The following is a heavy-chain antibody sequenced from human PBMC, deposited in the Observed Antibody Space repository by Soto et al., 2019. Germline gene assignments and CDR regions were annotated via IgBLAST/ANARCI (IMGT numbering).Heavy chain of an antibody. CDR2: IHDRGSA. V-gene: IGHV4-34*01. Sequence: SETLSLTCTVDGGSLSGYYWSCVRQPPGRWLEWIGEIHDRGSATYKSSLKSRVTISVDTSKNQFSLNLPSVTAAATDVYSCATETQWLGPHYWGQGTLVTVSS. D-gene: IGHD6-19*01. CDR1: GGSLSGYY. J-gene: IGHJ4*02. CDR3: ATETQWLGPHY.